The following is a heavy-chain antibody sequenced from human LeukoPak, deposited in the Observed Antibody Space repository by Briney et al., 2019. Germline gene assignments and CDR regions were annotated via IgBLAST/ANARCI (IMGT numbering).Heavy chain of an antibody. J-gene: IGHJ4*02. V-gene: IGHV5-51*01. CDR1: GYSFTSYW. CDR3: ARQGDFIAAAGSWYYFDY. CDR2: IYPGDSDT. Sequence: GESLKISCKGSGYSFTSYWIGWVRPMPGKGLEWMGIIYPGDSDTRYSPSFQGQVTISADKSISTAYLQWSSLKASDTAMYYCARQGDFIAAAGSWYYFDYWGQGTLVTVSS. D-gene: IGHD6-13*01.